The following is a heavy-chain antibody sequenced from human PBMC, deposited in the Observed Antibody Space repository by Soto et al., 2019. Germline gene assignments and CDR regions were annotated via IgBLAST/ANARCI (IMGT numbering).Heavy chain of an antibody. CDR3: ARATYYYGSGSYLYYYGMDV. CDR2: ISYDGSNK. V-gene: IGHV3-30-3*01. J-gene: IGHJ6*02. CDR1: GFTFSSYA. Sequence: GGSLRLSCAASGFTFSSYAMHWVRQAPGKGLEWVAVISYDGSNKYYADSVKGRFTISKDNSKNTRYLQMNSLRAEDTAVYYCARATYYYGSGSYLYYYGMDVWGQGTTVTVSS. D-gene: IGHD3-10*01.